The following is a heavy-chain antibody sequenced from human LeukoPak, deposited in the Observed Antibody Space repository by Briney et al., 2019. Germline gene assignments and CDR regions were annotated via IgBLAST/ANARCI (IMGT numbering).Heavy chain of an antibody. CDR2: IHYGGTT. J-gene: IGHJ4*02. CDR3: ATWTGSGSDWNTY. V-gene: IGHV4-59*01. Sequence: SETLSHTCTVSGGYISNYYWSWIRQPPGKGLEWIGYIHYGGTTYYSPALKSRVTMSIDTSKSQFSLKLSSVTAADTAVYYCATWTGSGSDWNTYWGQGILVTVSS. CDR1: GGYISNYY. D-gene: IGHD2-21*02.